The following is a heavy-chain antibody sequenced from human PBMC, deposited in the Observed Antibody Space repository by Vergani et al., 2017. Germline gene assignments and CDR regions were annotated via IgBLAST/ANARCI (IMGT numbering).Heavy chain of an antibody. CDR1: GFSLNTSGVG. CDR2: IYWDDNK. V-gene: IGHV2-5*02. D-gene: IGHD3-3*01. J-gene: IGHJ4*02. CDR3: AHSVHHYDFWTPRVFDY. Sequence: QITLKESGPTLVKPTQTLTLTCTFSGFSLNTSGVGVGWIRQPPGKALEWLALIYWDDNKRYSPSLKSRLTITKDTSKNQVVLTMTNMDPVDTATYYCAHSVHHYDFWTPRVFDYWGQGTLVTVSS.